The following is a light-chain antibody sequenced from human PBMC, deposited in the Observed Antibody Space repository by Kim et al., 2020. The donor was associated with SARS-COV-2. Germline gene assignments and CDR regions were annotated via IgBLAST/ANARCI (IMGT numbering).Light chain of an antibody. CDR1: KLGDKY. CDR2: EES. Sequence: SYELTQPPSVSVSPRQTASITCSGDKLGDKYVCWYQQKPGQSPVLVIYEESKRPAGIPERFSGSNSGNTATLTISGTQAMDEADYYCQARGSSTVVFGGGTQLTVL. CDR3: QARGSSTVV. V-gene: IGLV3-1*01. J-gene: IGLJ2*01.